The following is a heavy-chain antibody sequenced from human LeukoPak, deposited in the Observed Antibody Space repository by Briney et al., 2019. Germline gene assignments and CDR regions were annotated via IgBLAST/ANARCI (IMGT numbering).Heavy chain of an antibody. CDR3: ARGDLSIAAAGTSVEVFDP. V-gene: IGHV3-11*01. CDR2: ISSSGSTI. Sequence: GWSLRLSCAASGFTFSDYYMSWIRQAPGKGLEWVSYISSSGSTIYYADSVKGRFTISRDNAKNSLYLQMNSLRAEDTAVYYCARGDLSIAAAGTSVEVFDPWGQGTLVTVSS. J-gene: IGHJ5*02. CDR1: GFTFSDYY. D-gene: IGHD6-13*01.